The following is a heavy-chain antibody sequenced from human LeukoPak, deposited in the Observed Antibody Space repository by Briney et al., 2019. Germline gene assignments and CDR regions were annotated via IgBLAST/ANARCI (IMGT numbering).Heavy chain of an antibody. V-gene: IGHV1-8*03. CDR3: ARPHARGQDAFDI. CDR2: MNPNSGNT. CDR1: GGTFNRYD. J-gene: IGHJ3*02. Sequence: ASVKVSCKASGGTFNRYDISWVRQATGQGLEWMGWMNPNSGNTGYAQKFQGRVTITRNTYIGTAYMELSSLRSEDTAVYYSARPHARGQDAFDIWGQGTMVTVSS.